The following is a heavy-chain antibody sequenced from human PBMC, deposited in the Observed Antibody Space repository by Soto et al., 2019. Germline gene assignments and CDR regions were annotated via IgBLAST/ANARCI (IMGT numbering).Heavy chain of an antibody. CDR2: IYHSGST. Sequence: TSETLSLTCTVSGGSVSSGSYYWSWIRQPPGKGLEWIGYIYHSGSTYYNPSLKSRVTISVDRSKNQFSLKLSSVTAADTAVYYCARGGGTAMVERWGQGTLVTVSS. J-gene: IGHJ4*02. V-gene: IGHV4-30-2*01. D-gene: IGHD5-18*01. CDR1: GGSVSSGSYY. CDR3: ARGGGTAMVER.